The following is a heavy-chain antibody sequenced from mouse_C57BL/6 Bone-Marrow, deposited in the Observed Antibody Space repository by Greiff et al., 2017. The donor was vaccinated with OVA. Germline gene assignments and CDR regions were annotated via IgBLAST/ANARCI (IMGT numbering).Heavy chain of an antibody. D-gene: IGHD2-5*01. CDR1: GYSITSGYY. CDR3: ARGSYSNPFAY. J-gene: IGHJ3*01. Sequence: EVQVVESGPGLVKPSQSLSLTCSVTGYSITSGYYWNWIRQFPGNKLEWMGYISYDGSNNYNPSLKNRISITLDTSKNQFFLKLNSVTTEDTATYYCARGSYSNPFAYWGQGTLVTVSA. V-gene: IGHV3-6*01. CDR2: ISYDGSN.